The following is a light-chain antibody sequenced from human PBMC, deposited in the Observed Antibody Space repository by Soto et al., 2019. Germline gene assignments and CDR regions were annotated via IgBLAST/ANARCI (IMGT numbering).Light chain of an antibody. J-gene: IGLJ1*01. CDR1: NSDIGSYNI. CDR3: CSYAGSNVFV. Sequence: QSALTQPASVSGSPGQSITISCTGTNSDIGSYNIVSWYQQHPDKAPKLIIYEVTKRPSGVSNRFSGSKSGNTASLTISGLQAEDEGDYHCCSYAGSNVFVLGTGTKVTVL. V-gene: IGLV2-23*02. CDR2: EVT.